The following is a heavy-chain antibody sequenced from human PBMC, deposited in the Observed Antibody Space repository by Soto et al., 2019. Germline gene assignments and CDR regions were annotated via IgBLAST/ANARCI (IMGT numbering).Heavy chain of an antibody. CDR2: INHSGST. Sequence: SETLSLTCAVYGGSFSGYYWSWIRQPPGKGLEWIGEINHSGSTNYNPSLKSRVTISVDTSKNQFSLKLSSVTAADTAVYYCARVRYRYYYDSSGYYDYWGQ. J-gene: IGHJ4*02. D-gene: IGHD3-22*01. CDR3: ARVRYRYYYDSSGYYDY. CDR1: GGSFSGYY. V-gene: IGHV4-34*01.